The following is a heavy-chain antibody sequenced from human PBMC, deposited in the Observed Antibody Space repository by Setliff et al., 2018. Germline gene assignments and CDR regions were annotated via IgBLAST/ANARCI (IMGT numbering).Heavy chain of an antibody. Sequence: SVKVSCKASGGPLSSSAISWVRQAPGQGLEWVGRIIPFFGTANSAQKFQGRVTITAGESATTAYMELSSLRAEDTAVYYCAKSMTTVTTGGNEAFDIWGQGTMVTVSS. CDR1: GGPLSSSA. V-gene: IGHV1-69*13. D-gene: IGHD4-17*01. CDR3: AKSMTTVTTGGNEAFDI. J-gene: IGHJ3*02. CDR2: IIPFFGTA.